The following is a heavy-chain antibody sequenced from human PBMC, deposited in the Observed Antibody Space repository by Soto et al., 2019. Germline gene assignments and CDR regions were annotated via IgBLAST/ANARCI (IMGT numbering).Heavy chain of an antibody. J-gene: IGHJ4*02. V-gene: IGHV3-66*01. D-gene: IGHD3-10*01. CDR1: GFTVSTYY. CDR3: ARGRSASSDFDS. CDR2: VYSGGTT. Sequence: EVQLVESGGGLVQPGGSLRLSCAASGFTVSTYYMNWVRQAPGEGLKGVSVVYSGGTTYYADSVRGRFTISRDNSKSTLFLQMNSLRAEDTAVYYCARGRSASSDFDSWGQGTLVTVSS.